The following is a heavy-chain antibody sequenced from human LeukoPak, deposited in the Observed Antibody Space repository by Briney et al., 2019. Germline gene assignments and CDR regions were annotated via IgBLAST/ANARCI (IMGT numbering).Heavy chain of an antibody. CDR2: SHYTGET. CDR3: ARQPGSTAAFDI. CDR1: GVSVTNYY. J-gene: IGHJ3*02. V-gene: IGHV4-59*08. Sequence: SETLSLTCTASGVSVTNYYWSWIRQPPGKGLEWIAYSHYTGETNYNASLRSRITISVDTSKNEFSLKLSSVTAADTAVYYCARQPGSTAAFDIWGQGTTVIVSA. D-gene: IGHD5-18*01.